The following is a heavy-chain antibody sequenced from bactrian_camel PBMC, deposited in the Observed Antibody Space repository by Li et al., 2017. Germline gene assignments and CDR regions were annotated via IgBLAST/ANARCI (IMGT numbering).Heavy chain of an antibody. J-gene: IGHJ4*01. V-gene: IGHV3S31*01. CDR3: AAGLPLCSSRWSGGNFAF. CDR2: IDKGGSTT. Sequence: VQLVESGGDSVQVGGSLRLSCAASGYTFTGYSMGWFRQATGKEPEGVAGIDKGGSTTYYADSVKGRFTISQDNNKNTFALKMSSLKPEDSATYYCAAGLPLCSSRWSGGNFAFWGQGTQVTVS. D-gene: IGHD6*01. CDR1: GYTFTGYS.